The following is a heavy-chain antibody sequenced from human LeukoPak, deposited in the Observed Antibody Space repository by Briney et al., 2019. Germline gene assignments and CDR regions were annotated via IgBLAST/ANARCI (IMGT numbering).Heavy chain of an antibody. CDR3: PRRSPIYGAFDI. J-gene: IGHJ3*02. CDR1: GYSFTSYR. D-gene: IGHD3-3*02. V-gene: IGHV5-51*01. CDR2: IYRGDSDT. Sequence: GESLKISCKGSGYSFTSYRIGWVRQMPGKGLEWMGIIYRGDSDTRYSPSFQGQVTISADKSISTAYRQRSSLKASDTAMYYCPRRSPIYGAFDIWGQGTMFTVSS.